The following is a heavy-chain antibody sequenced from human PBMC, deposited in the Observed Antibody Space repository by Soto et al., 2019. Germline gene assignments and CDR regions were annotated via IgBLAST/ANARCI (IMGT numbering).Heavy chain of an antibody. V-gene: IGHV3-33*01. CDR1: GFTFSSYG. J-gene: IGHJ3*02. CDR2: IWYDGSNK. CDR3: ARDPRWYFDWLYSRAGDAFAI. D-gene: IGHD3-9*01. Sequence: QVRLVESGGGVVQPGRSLRLSCAASGFTFSSYGMHWVRQAPGKGLEWVAVIWYDGSNKYYADSVKGRFTISRDNSKNTLYLQMNSLRAEDTAVYYCARDPRWYFDWLYSRAGDAFAIWGQVTMVTVSS.